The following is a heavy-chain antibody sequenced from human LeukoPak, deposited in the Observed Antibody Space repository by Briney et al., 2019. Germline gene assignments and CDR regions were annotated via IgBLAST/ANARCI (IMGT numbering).Heavy chain of an antibody. CDR3: ARGRGGSYHY. CDR1: GFSLSGYW. J-gene: IGHJ4*02. Sequence: GGSLRLSCAASGFSLSGYWMNWVRQVPGKGLVWVSRINSDGSITDYADSVKGRFTISRDNAKNTLYLQMNSLRVEDTAVYYCARGRGGSYHYWGQGTLVTVSS. CDR2: INSDGSIT. D-gene: IGHD1-26*01. V-gene: IGHV3-74*01.